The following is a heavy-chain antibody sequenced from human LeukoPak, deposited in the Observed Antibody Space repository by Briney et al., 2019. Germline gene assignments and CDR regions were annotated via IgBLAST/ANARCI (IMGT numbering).Heavy chain of an antibody. V-gene: IGHV4-34*01. Sequence: SETLSLTCAVYGGSFSGYYWSWIRQPPGKGLEWIGEINHSGSTNYNPSLKSRVTMSVDTSKNQFSLKLSSVTAADTAVYYCALRQDWRDPFDYWGQGTLVTVSS. CDR2: INHSGST. CDR1: GGSFSGYY. CDR3: ALRQDWRDPFDY. J-gene: IGHJ4*02. D-gene: IGHD2-21*01.